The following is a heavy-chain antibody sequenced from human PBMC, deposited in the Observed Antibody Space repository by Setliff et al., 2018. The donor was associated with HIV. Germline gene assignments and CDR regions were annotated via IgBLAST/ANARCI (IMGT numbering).Heavy chain of an antibody. CDR2: INPSSGST. J-gene: IGHJ1*01. D-gene: IGHD6-6*01. CDR3: ARDPAPSSSASYFQH. CDR1: GYTFTNYA. Sequence: ASVKVSCKASGYTFTNYAIHWVRQAPGQGLEWMGIINPSSGSTTYAQKFQGRVTMTRDTSTSTVYMELSSLRSEDTAVYYCARDPAPSSSASYFQHWGQGTPVTV. V-gene: IGHV1-46*01.